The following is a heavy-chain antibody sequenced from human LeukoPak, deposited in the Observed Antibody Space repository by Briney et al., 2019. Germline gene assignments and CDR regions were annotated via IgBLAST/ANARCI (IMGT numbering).Heavy chain of an antibody. J-gene: IGHJ4*02. CDR2: ISYDGSNK. V-gene: IGHV3-30-3*01. Sequence: QSGGSLRLSCAASGFTFSSYAMHWVRQAPGKGLEWVAVISYDGSNKYYADSVKGRFTISRDNSKNTLYLQMNSLRAEDMAVYYCAKDAVTMVRGVIITAYYFDYWGQGTLVTVSS. CDR3: AKDAVTMVRGVIITAYYFDY. D-gene: IGHD3-10*01. CDR1: GFTFSSYA.